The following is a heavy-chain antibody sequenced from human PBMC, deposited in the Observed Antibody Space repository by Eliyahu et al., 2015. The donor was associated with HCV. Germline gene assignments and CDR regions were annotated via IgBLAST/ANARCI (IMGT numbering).Heavy chain of an antibody. CDR2: IYWDDDK. CDR3: AHSLRYYYDSTLGYFDY. Sequence: LALIYWDDDKRYSPSLKSRLTITKDTSKNQVVLTMTNMDPVDTATYYCAHSLRYYYDSTLGYFDYWGQGTLVTVSS. V-gene: IGHV2-5*02. J-gene: IGHJ4*02. D-gene: IGHD3-22*01.